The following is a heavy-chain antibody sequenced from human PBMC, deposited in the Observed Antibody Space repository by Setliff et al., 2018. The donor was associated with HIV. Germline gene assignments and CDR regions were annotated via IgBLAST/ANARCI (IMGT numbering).Heavy chain of an antibody. Sequence: SVKVSCKASGGTFSSYAITWVRQAPGQGLEWMGGIIPLHGIANYIQKFQGRVTITADKSTTTAYMELRSLRSDDTAVYYCARDSGLAGDFDYWGQGTLVTVSS. CDR3: ARDSGLAGDFDY. CDR1: GGTFSSYA. CDR2: IIPLHGIA. J-gene: IGHJ4*02. D-gene: IGHD7-27*01. V-gene: IGHV1-69*10.